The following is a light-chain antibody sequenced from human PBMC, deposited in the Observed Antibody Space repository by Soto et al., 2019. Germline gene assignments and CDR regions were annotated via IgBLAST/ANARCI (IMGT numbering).Light chain of an antibody. CDR2: AAS. V-gene: IGKV1-6*01. CDR3: LQAYNYPFT. J-gene: IGKJ3*01. CDR1: QDIRND. Sequence: IQMTQSPSSLSASVGDRVTITCRASQDIRNDLGWYQQKPGQAPNLLIFAASTLQIGVPSRFSGSGSGTYFTLTISSLQPEDFATYDCLQAYNYPFTFGPGTTVDIK.